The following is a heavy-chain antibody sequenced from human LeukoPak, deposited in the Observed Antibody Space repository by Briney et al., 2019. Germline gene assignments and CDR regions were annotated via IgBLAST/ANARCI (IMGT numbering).Heavy chain of an antibody. CDR3: ARDRSGSSGYFDY. Sequence: SVKVSCKASRGTFSKYAISWVRQAPGQGLEWMGRIIPILNITHYAQKFQGRVTIAADKSTSTAYMELSSLRSEDTAVYYCARDRSGSSGYFDYWGQGTLVTVSS. CDR2: IIPILNIT. V-gene: IGHV1-69*04. J-gene: IGHJ4*02. D-gene: IGHD1-26*01. CDR1: RGTFSKYA.